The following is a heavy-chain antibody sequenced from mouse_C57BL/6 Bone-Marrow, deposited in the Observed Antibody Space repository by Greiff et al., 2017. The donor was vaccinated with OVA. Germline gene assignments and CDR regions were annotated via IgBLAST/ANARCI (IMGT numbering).Heavy chain of an antibody. CDR2: IDPANGNT. Sequence: EVQLQQSVAELVRPGASVKLSCTASGFTIKNTYMHWVKQRPEQGLEWIGRIDPANGNTKYAPKFQGKATITADKSSNTAYLQLSSLTSEDTAIYYCARRSNLLRWGQGTLVTVSA. V-gene: IGHV14-3*01. D-gene: IGHD2-5*01. J-gene: IGHJ3*01. CDR1: GFTIKNTY. CDR3: ARRSNLLR.